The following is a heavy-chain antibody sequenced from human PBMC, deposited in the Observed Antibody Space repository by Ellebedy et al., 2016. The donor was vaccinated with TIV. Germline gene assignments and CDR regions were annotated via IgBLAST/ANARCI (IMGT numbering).Heavy chain of an antibody. CDR3: TADPEDYSALQI. V-gene: IGHV3-74*01. J-gene: IGHJ3*02. CDR1: GFTFSRYW. Sequence: GESLKISXAASGFTFSRYWMYWVRQVPGKGLVWVSRIDTDGTRTDYADSVKGRFTISRDNAKSTLYLQMNSLKTEDTGVYYCTADPEDYSALQIWGKGTMVTVSS. CDR2: IDTDGTRT. D-gene: IGHD3-10*01.